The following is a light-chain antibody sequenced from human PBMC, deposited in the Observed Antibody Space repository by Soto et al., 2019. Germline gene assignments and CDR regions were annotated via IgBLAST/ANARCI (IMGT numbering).Light chain of an antibody. CDR3: QQYSDWPLT. J-gene: IGKJ4*01. CDR1: QSVSSN. Sequence: EIVMTQSPATLSVSPGERATRSCRASQSVSSNLAWYQQKPGQAPRLLIFGASTRATGTPARFSGSGSETEFTLTISSLQSEDFAVYYCQQYSDWPLTFGGGTKVDIK. V-gene: IGKV3D-15*01. CDR2: GAS.